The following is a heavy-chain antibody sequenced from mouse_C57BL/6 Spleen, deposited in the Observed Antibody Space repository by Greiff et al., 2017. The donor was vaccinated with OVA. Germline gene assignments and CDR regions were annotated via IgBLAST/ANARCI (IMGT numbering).Heavy chain of an antibody. Sequence: EVHLVESEGGLVQPGSSMKLSCTASGFTFSDYYMAWVRQVPEKGLEWVANINYDGSSTYYLDSLKSRFIISRDNAKNILYLQMSSLKSEDTATYYCARANPFITTVVDYFDYWGQGTTLTVSS. CDR1: GFTFSDYY. J-gene: IGHJ2*01. CDR3: ARANPFITTVVDYFDY. V-gene: IGHV5-16*01. D-gene: IGHD1-1*01. CDR2: INYDGSST.